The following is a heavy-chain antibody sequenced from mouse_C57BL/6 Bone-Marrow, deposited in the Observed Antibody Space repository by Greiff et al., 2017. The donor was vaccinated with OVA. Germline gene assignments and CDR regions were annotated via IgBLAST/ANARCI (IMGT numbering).Heavy chain of an antibody. CDR3: ARAVYYGPFAY. CDR2: ISDGGGYT. V-gene: IGHV5-4*01. D-gene: IGHD1-1*01. Sequence: VQLKQSGGGLVKPGGSLKLSCAASGFTFSSYAMSWVRQTPEKRLEWVATISDGGGYTYYPDNVQGRFTISRDNAKNNLYLPMSHLKSEDTAMYYCARAVYYGPFAYWGQGTLVTVSA. J-gene: IGHJ3*01. CDR1: GFTFSSYA.